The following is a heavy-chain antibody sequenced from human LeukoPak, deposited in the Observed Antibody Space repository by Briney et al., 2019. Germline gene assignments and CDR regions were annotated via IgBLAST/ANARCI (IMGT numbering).Heavy chain of an antibody. J-gene: IGHJ4*02. Sequence: SETLSLTCTVSGGTISSYYWSWIRQPAGKGLEWIGRIYTSGSTNYNPSLKSRVTMSVDTSKNQFSLKLSSVTAADTAVYYCARDPYGDYVAGYYFDYWGQGTLVTVSS. CDR2: IYTSGST. CDR1: GGTISSYY. D-gene: IGHD4-17*01. CDR3: ARDPYGDYVAGYYFDY. V-gene: IGHV4-4*07.